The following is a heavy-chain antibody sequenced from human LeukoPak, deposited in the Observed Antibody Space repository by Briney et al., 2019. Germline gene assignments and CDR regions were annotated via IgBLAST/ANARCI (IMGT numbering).Heavy chain of an antibody. D-gene: IGHD6-13*01. Sequence: GGSLRLSCAASGFSFSDYYISWIRQAPGKGLEWVSYITSTGGTIYYADSVKGRFTISRDNAKNSLYLQMNSLRVEDTAVYYCARSGRIAAAGRIDYWGQGILVTVSS. CDR1: GFSFSDYY. V-gene: IGHV3-11*01. CDR2: ITSTGGTI. J-gene: IGHJ4*02. CDR3: ARSGRIAAAGRIDY.